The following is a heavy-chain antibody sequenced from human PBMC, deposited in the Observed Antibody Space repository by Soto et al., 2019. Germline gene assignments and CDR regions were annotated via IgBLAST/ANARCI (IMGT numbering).Heavy chain of an antibody. D-gene: IGHD6-19*01. CDR3: ARDGSGWAADDTYFDY. CDR1: GGSISIGGYS. J-gene: IGHJ4*02. Sequence: QLQLQESGSGLVKPSQTLSLTCAVSGGSISIGGYSWSWVRQPPVKGLEWIGYIYHSGTTYYNPSLKSRVTISVDRSKNQFSLKLSSVTAADTAVYSCARDGSGWAADDTYFDYWGQGTLVTVS. CDR2: IYHSGTT. V-gene: IGHV4-30-2*01.